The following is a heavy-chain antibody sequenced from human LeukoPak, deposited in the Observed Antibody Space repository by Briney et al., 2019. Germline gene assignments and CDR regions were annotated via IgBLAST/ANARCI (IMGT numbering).Heavy chain of an antibody. J-gene: IGHJ4*02. D-gene: IGHD2-15*01. CDR3: ARSGRLGYCSGGSCFRWDY. Sequence: GESLKISCKVSGYSFTNYWIGWVRQMPGNGLEWMGIIYPDDSDTKYSPSFQGQVTISADKSISTAYLQWSSLKASDTAMYYCARSGRLGYCSGGSCFRWDYWGQGTLVTVSS. V-gene: IGHV5-51*01. CDR1: GYSFTNYW. CDR2: IYPDDSDT.